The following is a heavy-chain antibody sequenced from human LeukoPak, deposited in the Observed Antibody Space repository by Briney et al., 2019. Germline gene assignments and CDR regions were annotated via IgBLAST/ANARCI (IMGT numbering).Heavy chain of an antibody. D-gene: IGHD3-22*01. CDR1: GYSFTSYW. CDR3: ARLPYYYDSSGYQASDY. V-gene: IGHV5-51*01. Sequence: GESLKISFKGSGYSFTSYWIGWVRQMPGKGLEWMGIIYPGDSDTRYSPSFQGQVTISADKSISTAYLQWSSLKASDTAMYYCARLPYYYDSSGYQASDYWGQGTLVTVSS. CDR2: IYPGDSDT. J-gene: IGHJ4*02.